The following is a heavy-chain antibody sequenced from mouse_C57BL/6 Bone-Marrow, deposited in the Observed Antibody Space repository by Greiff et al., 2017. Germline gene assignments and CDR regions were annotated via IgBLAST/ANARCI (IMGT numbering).Heavy chain of an antibody. Sequence: EVQLQESGPGLVKPSQSLSLTCSVTGYSITSGYYWNWIRQFPGNKLEWMGYISYDGSNNYNPSLKNRISITRDTSKNQFFLKLNSVTTEDTATYYCATLGTGTSGFAYWGQGTLVTVSA. CDR3: ATLGTGTSGFAY. CDR1: GYSITSGYY. CDR2: ISYDGSN. D-gene: IGHD4-1*01. V-gene: IGHV3-6*01. J-gene: IGHJ3*01.